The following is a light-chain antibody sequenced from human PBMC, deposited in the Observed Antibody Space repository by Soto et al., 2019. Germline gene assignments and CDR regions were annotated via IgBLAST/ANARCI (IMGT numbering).Light chain of an antibody. J-gene: IGKJ1*01. CDR3: QRYNNWPQT. CDR1: QSVSSN. CDR2: GAS. V-gene: IGKV3D-15*01. Sequence: EIVLTQSPGTLSLSPGERVTLYCRASQSVSSNFLAWYQQKPGQAPRLLIYGASTRATGTPARFSGSGSGTDFNLTISSLQSEDFAVYYCQRYNNWPQTFGQGTKVDIK.